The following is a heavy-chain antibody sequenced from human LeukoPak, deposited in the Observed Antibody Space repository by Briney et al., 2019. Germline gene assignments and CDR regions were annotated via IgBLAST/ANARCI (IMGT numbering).Heavy chain of an antibody. J-gene: IGHJ4*02. CDR2: ISWNSGSI. D-gene: IGHD3-9*01. Sequence: GGSLRLSCAASGFTFSSYWMHWVRQAPGKGLEWVSGISWNSGSIGYADSVKGRFTISRDNAKNSLYLQMNSLRAEDTALYYCAKGVLRYFDWLLDNFDYWGQGTLVTVSS. V-gene: IGHV3-9*01. CDR1: GFTFSSYW. CDR3: AKGVLRYFDWLLDNFDY.